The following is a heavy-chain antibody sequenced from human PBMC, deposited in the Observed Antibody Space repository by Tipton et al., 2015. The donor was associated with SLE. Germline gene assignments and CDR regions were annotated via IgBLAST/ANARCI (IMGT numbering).Heavy chain of an antibody. V-gene: IGHV4-59*10. CDR2: IYTSGST. CDR1: GGSFSSYY. Sequence: TLSLTCAVYGGSFSSYYWSWIRQPAGKGLEWIGRIYTSGSTNYNPSLKSRVTMSVDTSKNQFSLKLSSVTAADTAVYYCARSPIGGSSLPRYFDLWGRGTLVTVSS. J-gene: IGHJ2*01. CDR3: ARSPIGGSSLPRYFDL. D-gene: IGHD1-26*01.